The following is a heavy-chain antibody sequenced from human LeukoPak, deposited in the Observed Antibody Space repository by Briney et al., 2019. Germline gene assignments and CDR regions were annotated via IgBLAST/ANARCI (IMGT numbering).Heavy chain of an antibody. J-gene: IGHJ3*02. V-gene: IGHV4-59*01. CDR2: IYYSGST. CDR3: ARSPFVQEAFDI. Sequence: PSETLSLTCTVSGGSISSYYWSWIRQPPGKGLEWIGYIYYSGSTNYNPSLKSRVTISVDTSKNQFSLKLSSVTAADTAVYYCARSPFVQEAFDIWGQGTMVAVSS. CDR1: GGSISSYY.